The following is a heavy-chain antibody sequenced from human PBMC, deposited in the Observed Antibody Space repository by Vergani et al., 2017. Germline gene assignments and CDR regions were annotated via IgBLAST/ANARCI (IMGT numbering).Heavy chain of an antibody. CDR3: ARGPGQFYDSSGYYWGY. V-gene: IGHV1-8*01. D-gene: IGHD3-22*01. CDR1: GYTLTSYD. Sequence: QVQLVQSGAEVKKPGASVKVSCKASGYTLTSYDINWVRQATGQGLEWMGWMNPNSGNTGYAQKFQGRVTMTRNTSISTAYMELSSLRSEDTAVYYCARGPGQFYDSSGYYWGYWGQGTLVTVSS. CDR2: MNPNSGNT. J-gene: IGHJ4*02.